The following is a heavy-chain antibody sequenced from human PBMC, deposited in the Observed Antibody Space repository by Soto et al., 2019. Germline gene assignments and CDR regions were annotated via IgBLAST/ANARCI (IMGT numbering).Heavy chain of an antibody. V-gene: IGHV4-34*01. CDR2: INHSGST. Sequence: QVQLQQWGAGLLKPSETLSLTCAVYGGSFSGYYWSWIRQPPGKGLEWIGEINHSGSTNYNPSLKSRVTISVDTSKNQFSLKRSSVTAADTAVYYCARPPTYYYGSGKSHYFDYWGQGTLVTVSS. CDR1: GGSFSGYY. D-gene: IGHD3-10*01. CDR3: ARPPTYYYGSGKSHYFDY. J-gene: IGHJ4*02.